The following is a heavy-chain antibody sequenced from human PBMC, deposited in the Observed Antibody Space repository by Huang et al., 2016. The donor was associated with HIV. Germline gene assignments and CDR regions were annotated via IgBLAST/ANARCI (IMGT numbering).Heavy chain of an antibody. CDR1: GGSISSSSYY. J-gene: IGHJ5*02. V-gene: IGHV4-39*01. CDR2: IYHSGNT. CDR3: ARLLVYSINWFDP. D-gene: IGHD1-26*01. Sequence: QVQLQESGPGLVKPSETLSLTCTVSGGSISSSSYYWGWIRQPPGKGLEWIGSIYHSGNTYYNPSLKSRVTISADTSKNQFSLRLSSVTAADTAVYYCARLLVYSINWFDPWGQGTLVTVSS.